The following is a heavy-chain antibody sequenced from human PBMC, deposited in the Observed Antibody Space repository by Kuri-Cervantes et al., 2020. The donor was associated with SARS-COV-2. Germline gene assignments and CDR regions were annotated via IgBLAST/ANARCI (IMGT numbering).Heavy chain of an antibody. D-gene: IGHD3-10*01. CDR3: ARDSRGDLQYIYGMDV. Sequence: LSLTCAAAGFTFRSYGMHWVRQAPGQGLEWVAVISYDGSNKYYADSVKGRFTISRDNSKYTLYLQMNSLRAEDTDVFYCARDSRGDLQYIYGMDVWGQGTTVTVSS. CDR1: GFTFRSYG. V-gene: IGHV3-30*03. J-gene: IGHJ6*02. CDR2: ISYDGSNK.